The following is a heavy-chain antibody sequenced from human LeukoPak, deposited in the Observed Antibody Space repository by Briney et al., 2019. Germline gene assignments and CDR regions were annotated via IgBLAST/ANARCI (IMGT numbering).Heavy chain of an antibody. D-gene: IGHD2-2*01. V-gene: IGHV3-21*06. CDR3: ASDPRSSYDPYLDS. CDR1: GFAFSSYG. CDR2: ITSGTDYI. J-gene: IGHJ4*02. Sequence: GESLRLSCAASGFAFSSYGMNWVRQAPGKGLEWVSSITSGTDYIYIADSVKGRFTISRDNAKNSLYLQMNSLRVEDTAVYYCASDPRSSYDPYLDSWGPGTLVTVSS.